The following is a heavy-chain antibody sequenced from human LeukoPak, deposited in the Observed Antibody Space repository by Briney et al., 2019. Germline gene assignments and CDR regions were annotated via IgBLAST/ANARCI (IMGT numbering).Heavy chain of an antibody. CDR3: ARHGKGSINQYFQH. J-gene: IGHJ1*01. D-gene: IGHD2-2*01. Sequence: PSETLSLTCTVSGGSISSSSYSWGWIRQPPGKGLEWIGSIYYSGSTYYNTSLKSRVTISVDTSKNQFSLKLSSVTAADTAVYYCARHGKGSINQYFQHWGQGTLVTVSS. CDR1: GGSISSSSYS. CDR2: IYYSGST. V-gene: IGHV4-39*01.